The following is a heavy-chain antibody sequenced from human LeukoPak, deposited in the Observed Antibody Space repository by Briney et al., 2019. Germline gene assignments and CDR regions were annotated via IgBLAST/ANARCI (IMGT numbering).Heavy chain of an antibody. Sequence: GGSLRLSCVASGFTFSGYGIHWVRQAPGKGLEWVAVISHDGSKKDYVDSVKGRFTISRDNARNTLFLQMNSLRAEDTAVYYCARDSTRSGDYWGQGTLVTVSS. D-gene: IGHD2-2*01. CDR2: ISHDGSKK. V-gene: IGHV3-30*03. J-gene: IGHJ4*02. CDR1: GFTFSGYG. CDR3: ARDSTRSGDY.